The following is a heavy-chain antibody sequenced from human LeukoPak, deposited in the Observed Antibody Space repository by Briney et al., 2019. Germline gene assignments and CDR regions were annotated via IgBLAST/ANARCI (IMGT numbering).Heavy chain of an antibody. V-gene: IGHV4-39*01. CDR3: ASIQRQSNQYYYDSSGYYPWWG. Sequence: NPSETLSLTCTVSGDSISSSSSYWGWIRQPPGEGLEWIGSIYYSGSTYYNTSLKSRVTISVDTSKNQFSLKLSSVTAADTAVYYCASIQRQSNQYYYDSSGYYPWWGWGQGTLVTVSS. J-gene: IGHJ4*02. CDR1: GDSISSSSSY. D-gene: IGHD3-22*01. CDR2: IYYSGST.